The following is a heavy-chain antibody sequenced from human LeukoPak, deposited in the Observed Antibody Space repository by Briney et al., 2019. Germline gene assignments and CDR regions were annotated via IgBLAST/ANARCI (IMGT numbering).Heavy chain of an antibody. D-gene: IGHD3-22*01. V-gene: IGHV3-7*01. Sequence: GGSLRLPCAASGFTFSSYWMSWVRQAPGKGLEWVADIKQDGSEEYYVDSVKGRFTISRDNAKNSLYLQMNSLRAEDTTVYYCARRRTRGYYFDYWGQGTLVTVSS. CDR2: IKQDGSEE. CDR3: ARRRTRGYYFDY. CDR1: GFTFSSYW. J-gene: IGHJ4*02.